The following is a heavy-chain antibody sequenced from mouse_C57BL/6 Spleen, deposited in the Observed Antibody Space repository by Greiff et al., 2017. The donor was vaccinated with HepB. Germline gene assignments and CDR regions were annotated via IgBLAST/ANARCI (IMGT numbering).Heavy chain of an antibody. V-gene: IGHV5-17*01. J-gene: IGHJ4*01. D-gene: IGHD2-2*01. Sequence: EVHLVESGGGLVKPGGSLKLSCAASGFTSSDYGMHWVRQAPEKGLEWVAYISSGSSTIYYADTVKGRFTISRDNAKNTLFLQMTSLRSEDTAMYYCARVLWLRRDAMDYWGQGTSVTVSS. CDR2: ISSGSSTI. CDR3: ARVLWLRRDAMDY. CDR1: GFTSSDYG.